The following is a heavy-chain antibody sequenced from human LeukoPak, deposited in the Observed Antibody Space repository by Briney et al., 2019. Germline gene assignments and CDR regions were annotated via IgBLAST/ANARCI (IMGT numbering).Heavy chain of an antibody. Sequence: SVKVSCKASGGTFSSYAISWVRQAPGQGLEWMGRIIPILGIANYAQKFQGRVTITAGKSTSTAYMELSSLRSEDTAVYYCARSEATDYGGSSRWWGQGTLVTVSS. CDR3: ARSEATDYGGSSRW. J-gene: IGHJ4*02. V-gene: IGHV1-69*04. CDR1: GGTFSSYA. CDR2: IIPILGIA. D-gene: IGHD4-23*01.